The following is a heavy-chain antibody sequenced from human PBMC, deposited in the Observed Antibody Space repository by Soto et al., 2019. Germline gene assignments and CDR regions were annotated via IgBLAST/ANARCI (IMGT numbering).Heavy chain of an antibody. CDR3: SRGITIFGVVDP. V-gene: IGHV1-8*01. D-gene: IGHD3-3*01. Sequence: QVQLVQSGAEVKKPGASVKVSCKASGYTFTSYDINWVRQATGQGLEWMGWMNPNSGNTGYAQKFQGRVTMTRNTSISTAYMELSSLRSEDTAVYDCSRGITIFGVVDPGGQGTLVTVSS. J-gene: IGHJ5*02. CDR2: MNPNSGNT. CDR1: GYTFTSYD.